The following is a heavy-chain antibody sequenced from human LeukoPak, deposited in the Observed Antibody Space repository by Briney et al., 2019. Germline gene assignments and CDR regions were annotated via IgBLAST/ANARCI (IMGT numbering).Heavy chain of an antibody. CDR1: GFSFSDFG. D-gene: IGHD2-21*01. CDR3: ARYSNHFYYSGMDV. V-gene: IGHV3-30-3*01. J-gene: IGHJ6*02. CDR2: ISSDGFNE. Sequence: GGSLRLSCAASGFSFSDFGMHWVRQAPGKGLEWVALISSDGFNEYYADSVRGRFTISRDTSKNTLYLEMKSLRPEDTAIYYCARYSNHFYYSGMDVWGQGTTVTVSS.